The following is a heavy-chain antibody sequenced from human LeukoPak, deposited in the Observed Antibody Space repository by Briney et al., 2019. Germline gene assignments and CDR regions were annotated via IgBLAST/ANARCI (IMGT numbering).Heavy chain of an antibody. D-gene: IGHD6-13*01. Sequence: SVKVSCKASGGTFSSYAISWVRQAPGQGLEWMGGIIPIFGTASYAQKFQGRVTITADKSTSTAYMELSSLRSEDTAVYYCARQYSSSWYVFDYWGQGTLVTVSS. CDR1: GGTFSSYA. J-gene: IGHJ4*02. CDR3: ARQYSSSWYVFDY. CDR2: IIPIFGTA. V-gene: IGHV1-69*06.